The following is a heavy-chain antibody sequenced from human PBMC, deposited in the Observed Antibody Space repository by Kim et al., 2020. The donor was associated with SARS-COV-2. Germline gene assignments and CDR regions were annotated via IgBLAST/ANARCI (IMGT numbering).Heavy chain of an antibody. D-gene: IGHD3-22*01. CDR2: SYYSGST. CDR3: ARTRITMIVVVTHFDY. J-gene: IGHJ4*02. Sequence: KGLECIWYSYYSGSTYDNPSLKSRVTISVDTSKNQFSLKLSSVTAADTAVYYCARTRITMIVVVTHFDYWGQGTLVTVSS. V-gene: IGHV4-31*02.